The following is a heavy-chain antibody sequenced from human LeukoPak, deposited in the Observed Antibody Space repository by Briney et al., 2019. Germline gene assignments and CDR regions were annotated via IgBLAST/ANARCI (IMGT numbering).Heavy chain of an antibody. CDR2: INSDGSST. CDR1: GFTFSSYW. D-gene: IGHD5-24*01. Sequence: GGSLRLSCAASGFTFSSYWMHWVRQAPGKGLVWVSRINSDGSSTSYAGSVKGRFTISRDNAKNTLYLQMNSLRAEDTAVYYCARGSIGGDGYNSVYWGQGTLVTVSS. CDR3: ARGSIGGDGYNSVY. V-gene: IGHV3-74*01. J-gene: IGHJ4*02.